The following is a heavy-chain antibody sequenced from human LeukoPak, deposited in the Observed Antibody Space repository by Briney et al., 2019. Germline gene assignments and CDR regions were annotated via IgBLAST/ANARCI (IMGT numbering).Heavy chain of an antibody. Sequence: PGGSLRLSCAASGFTFSSYSMNWVRQAPGKGLEWVSSISSSSSYIYYADSVKGRFTISRDNAKNSLYLQMNSLRAEDTSVYYCARDPIGIAVAIYYFDYWGQGTLVTVSS. CDR2: ISSSSSYI. CDR1: GFTFSSYS. D-gene: IGHD6-19*01. V-gene: IGHV3-21*01. CDR3: ARDPIGIAVAIYYFDY. J-gene: IGHJ4*02.